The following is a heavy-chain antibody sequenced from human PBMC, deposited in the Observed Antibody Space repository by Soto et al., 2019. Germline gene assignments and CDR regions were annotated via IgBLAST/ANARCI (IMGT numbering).Heavy chain of an antibody. CDR2: IGTVGDK. J-gene: IGHJ5*02. Sequence: PGGSLRLSCAASQFIFDKYDMHWVRQDTGKGLEWVSGIGTVGDKDYSDSVRGRFTIIRENAKNSVHLQMNALTDGDTGLYYCVRGRSNDYKSTPPPIFDPSGQGTLVTVSS. CDR3: VRGRSNDYKSTPPPIFDP. V-gene: IGHV3-13*01. D-gene: IGHD4-17*01. CDR1: QFIFDKYD.